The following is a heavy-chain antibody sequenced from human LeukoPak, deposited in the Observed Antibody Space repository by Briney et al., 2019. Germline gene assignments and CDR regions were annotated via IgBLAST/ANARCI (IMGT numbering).Heavy chain of an antibody. CDR1: GGTSSSYA. CDR3: ARTQTRFGELSRFDP. D-gene: IGHD3-10*01. CDR2: IIPIFGTA. V-gene: IGHV1-69*05. Sequence: SVKVSCKASGGTSSSYAISWVRQAPGQGLEWMGGIIPIFGTANYAQKFQGRVTITTDESTSTAYMELSSLRSEDTAVYYCARTQTRFGELSRFDPWGQGTLVTVSS. J-gene: IGHJ5*02.